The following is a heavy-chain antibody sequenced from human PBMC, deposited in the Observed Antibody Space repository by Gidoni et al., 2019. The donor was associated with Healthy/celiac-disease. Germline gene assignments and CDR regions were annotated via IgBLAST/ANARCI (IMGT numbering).Heavy chain of an antibody. CDR1: GGTFSSYA. Sequence: QVQLVQSGAEVKKPGSAVKVSCKASGGTFSSYAISWVRQAPGPGLEWMGRIIPILGIANYAQKFQGRVTITADKSTSTAYMELSSLRSEDTAVYYCARVDCGGDCYTPTYGMDVWGQGTTVTVSS. CDR3: ARVDCGGDCYTPTYGMDV. D-gene: IGHD2-21*02. CDR2: IIPILGIA. V-gene: IGHV1-69*04. J-gene: IGHJ6*02.